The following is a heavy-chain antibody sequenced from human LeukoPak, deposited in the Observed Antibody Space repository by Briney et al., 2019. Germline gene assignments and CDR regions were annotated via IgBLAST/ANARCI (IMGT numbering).Heavy chain of an antibody. CDR2: IFPGDTNI. CDR3: ARFPRDDYGDPDAFDI. Sequence: PGESLKISCKGSGNSFADYWVGWVRQMPEKGLEWMGIIFPGDTNILYSPSFQGQVTISVDTSISTAYLQWSSLKASDTAMYYCARFPRDDYGDPDAFDIWGQGTMVTVSS. V-gene: IGHV5-51*01. J-gene: IGHJ3*02. D-gene: IGHD4-17*01. CDR1: GNSFADYW.